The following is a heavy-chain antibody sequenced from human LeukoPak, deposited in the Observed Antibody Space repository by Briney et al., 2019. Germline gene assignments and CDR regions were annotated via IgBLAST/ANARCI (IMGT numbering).Heavy chain of an antibody. CDR3: ARGVEMATIDVFDY. V-gene: IGHV1-2*02. Sequence: ASVKVSCKASGYSFTGYYMHWVRQAPGQGLEWMGWINPDSGGTNYAQKFQGRVSMTRDTSITTAYMELSSVRSDDTAVYYCARGVEMATIDVFDYWGQGTLVTVSS. J-gene: IGHJ4*02. D-gene: IGHD5-24*01. CDR1: GYSFTGYY. CDR2: INPDSGGT.